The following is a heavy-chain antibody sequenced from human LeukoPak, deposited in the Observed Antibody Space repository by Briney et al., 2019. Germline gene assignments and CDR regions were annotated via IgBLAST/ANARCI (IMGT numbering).Heavy chain of an antibody. CDR2: ISAYNGNT. J-gene: IGHJ3*02. D-gene: IGHD4-17*01. CDR1: GGTFSSYA. Sequence: PSVKVSCKASGGTFSSYAISWVRQAPGQGLEWMGWISAYNGNTNYAQKLQGRVTMTTDTSTSTVYMELSSLRSEDTAVYYCARDSGYGDFDAFDIWGQGTMVTVSS. V-gene: IGHV1-18*01. CDR3: ARDSGYGDFDAFDI.